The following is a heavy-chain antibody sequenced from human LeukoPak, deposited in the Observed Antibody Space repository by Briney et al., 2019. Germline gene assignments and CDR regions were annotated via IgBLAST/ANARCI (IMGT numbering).Heavy chain of an antibody. Sequence: PGGSLRLSCAASGFTFSSYGMHWVRQAPGKGLEWVAVISYDGSNKYYADSVKGRFTISRDNSKNTLYLQMNSLRAEDTAVYYCAREGLRFGELFKGGFDYWGQGTLVTVSS. CDR1: GFTFSSYG. CDR2: ISYDGSNK. V-gene: IGHV3-30*03. CDR3: AREGLRFGELFKGGFDY. J-gene: IGHJ4*02. D-gene: IGHD3-10*01.